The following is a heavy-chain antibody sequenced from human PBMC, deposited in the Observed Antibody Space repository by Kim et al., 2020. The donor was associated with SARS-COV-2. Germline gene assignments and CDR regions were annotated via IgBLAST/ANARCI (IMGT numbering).Heavy chain of an antibody. CDR2: IYYSGST. CDR3: ARHVIAVAGFADY. CDR1: GGSISSSSYY. D-gene: IGHD6-19*01. J-gene: IGHJ4*02. Sequence: SETLSLTCTVSGGSISSSSYYWGWIRQPPGKGLEWIGSIYYSGSTYYNPSLKSRVTISVDTSKNQFSLKLSSVTAADTAVYYCARHVIAVAGFADYWGQG. V-gene: IGHV4-39*01.